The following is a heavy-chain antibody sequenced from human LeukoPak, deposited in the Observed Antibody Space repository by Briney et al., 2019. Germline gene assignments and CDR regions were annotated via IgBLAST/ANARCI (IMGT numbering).Heavy chain of an antibody. Sequence: SETLSLTCAVSGDSFSSYYWSWIRQPAGKGLEWIGRIYTSGSTNYNPSLKSRVTMSVDTSKNQFSLKLSSVTAADTAVYYCASEGDIVVVPAATSWFDPWGQGTLVTVSS. V-gene: IGHV4-4*07. CDR3: ASEGDIVVVPAATSWFDP. CDR2: IYTSGST. J-gene: IGHJ5*02. CDR1: GDSFSSYY. D-gene: IGHD2-2*01.